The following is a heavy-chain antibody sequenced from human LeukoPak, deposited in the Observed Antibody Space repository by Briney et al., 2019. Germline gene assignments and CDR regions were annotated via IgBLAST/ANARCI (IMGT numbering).Heavy chain of an antibody. D-gene: IGHD6-13*01. CDR1: GGSISSNC. CDR2: IYTSGST. V-gene: IGHV4-4*07. Sequence: SETLSLTSTVSGGSISSNCWSWIRQPAGKVLEWIGRIYTSGSTNYNPSLKRRVTMSVDTSKNQASLKLTSLTPEEPAVYFCAKDIAAAGRYYYYGMDVWGQGTTVTVSS. J-gene: IGHJ6*02. CDR3: AKDIAAAGRYYYYGMDV.